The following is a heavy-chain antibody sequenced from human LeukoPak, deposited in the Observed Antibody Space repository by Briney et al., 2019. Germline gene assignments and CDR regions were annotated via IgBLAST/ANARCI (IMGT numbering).Heavy chain of an antibody. CDR3: ATTTYYYGSGTYMDV. CDR2: IKQDGSEK. CDR1: GFTFSSYW. V-gene: IGHV3-7*01. Sequence: GGSLRLSCAASGFTFSSYWMSWVRQAPGKGLEWVANIKQDGSEKYYVDSVKGRFTISRDNAKNSLYLQMNSLRAEDTAVYYCATTTYYYGSGTYMDVWGKGTTVTVSS. D-gene: IGHD3-10*01. J-gene: IGHJ6*03.